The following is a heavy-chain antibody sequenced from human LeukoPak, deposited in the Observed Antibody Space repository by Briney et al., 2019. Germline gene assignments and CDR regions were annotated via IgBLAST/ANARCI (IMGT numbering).Heavy chain of an antibody. Sequence: GGSLRLSCTASGFTLDDYGVSWFRQAPGKGLEWVCFIRNKAYGGTKEYAASVKGRFTISRDDSKSIAYLQMNSLKSEDTAVYYCARSRRVSCGGACYSFDYWGQGTLVTVSS. CDR3: ARSRRVSCGGACYSFDY. V-gene: IGHV3-49*03. CDR1: GFTLDDYG. J-gene: IGHJ4*02. D-gene: IGHD2-21*02. CDR2: IRNKAYGGTK.